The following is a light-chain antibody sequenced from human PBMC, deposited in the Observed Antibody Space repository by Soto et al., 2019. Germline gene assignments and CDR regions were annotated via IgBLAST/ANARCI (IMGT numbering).Light chain of an antibody. Sequence: DVQMTQSPSTLSASVGDRVTITCRTSQTINDWLAWYQQKPGKAPSLLIYKASTLESGVPLRFSGSGSGTEFTLTISNLQPDDFATFYCHQYARFPHTFAHAPKVDIK. V-gene: IGKV1-5*03. CDR2: KAS. CDR1: QTINDW. J-gene: IGKJ3*01. CDR3: HQYARFPHT.